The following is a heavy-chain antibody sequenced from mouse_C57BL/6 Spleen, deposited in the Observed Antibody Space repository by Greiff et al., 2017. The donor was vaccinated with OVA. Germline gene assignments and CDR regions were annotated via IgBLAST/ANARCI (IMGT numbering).Heavy chain of an antibody. D-gene: IGHD1-1*01. CDR3: AFITTVVATTYRPMDY. Sequence: VQLQQSVAELVRPGASVKLSCTASGFNIKNTYMHWVKQRPEQGLEWIGRIDPANGNTKYAPKFQGKATITADTSSNTAYLQLSSLTSEDTAIYYCAFITTVVATTYRPMDYWGQGTSVTVSS. J-gene: IGHJ4*01. CDR2: IDPANGNT. CDR1: GFNIKNTY. V-gene: IGHV14-3*01.